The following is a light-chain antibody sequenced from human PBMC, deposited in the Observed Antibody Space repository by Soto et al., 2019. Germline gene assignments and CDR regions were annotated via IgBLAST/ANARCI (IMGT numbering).Light chain of an antibody. J-gene: IGKJ1*01. CDR3: HQRRGWPPWT. Sequence: EIVLAQSPGTLSLSPGERATLSCRASQSVTNSFLAWYQQKPGQAPRLLIYGASRRATGIPARFSASGSGTDFTLTISSLEPEDFAVYYCHQRRGWPPWTFGQGTKVDIK. V-gene: IGKV3D-20*02. CDR2: GAS. CDR1: QSVTNS.